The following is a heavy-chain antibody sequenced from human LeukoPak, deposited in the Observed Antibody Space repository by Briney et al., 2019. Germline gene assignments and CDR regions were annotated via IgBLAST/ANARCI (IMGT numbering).Heavy chain of an antibody. J-gene: IGHJ3*02. CDR2: IYYSGST. CDR3: ASFGTSSHWAFDI. D-gene: IGHD1-1*01. V-gene: IGHV4-59*01. Sequence: SETLSLTCTVSGGSISSYYWSWIRQPPGKGLEWIGYIYYSGSTNYNPSLKSRVTISVDTSKNQFSLKLSSVTAADTAVYYCASFGTSSHWAFDIWGQRTMVTVSS. CDR1: GGSISSYY.